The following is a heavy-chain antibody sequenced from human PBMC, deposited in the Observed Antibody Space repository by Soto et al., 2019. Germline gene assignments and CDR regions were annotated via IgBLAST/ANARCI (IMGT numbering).Heavy chain of an antibody. J-gene: IGHJ6*02. V-gene: IGHV4-39*01. CDR1: GSSISSISSY. CDR3: ARLEAVAGTFYYYYGMDV. Sequence: PSDTLSLTCTFSGSSISSISSYWVWIRQPPGKGLEWIGSIYYSGSTYYNPSLKSRVTISVDTSKNQFSLKLSSVTAADTAVYYCARLEAVAGTFYYYYGMDVWGQGTTVTVS. D-gene: IGHD6-19*01. CDR2: IYYSGST.